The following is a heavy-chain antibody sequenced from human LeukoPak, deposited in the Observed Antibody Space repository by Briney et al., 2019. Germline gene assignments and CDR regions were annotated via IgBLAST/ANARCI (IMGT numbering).Heavy chain of an antibody. V-gene: IGHV3-53*01. CDR1: GFTVITNY. J-gene: IGHJ4*02. CDR2: VYSGGST. Sequence: GGSLRLSCAASGFTVITNYMNWVRQAPGKGLGWVSVVYSGGSTFYADSVKGRFTISRDNSKNTLYLQMNSLRAEDTAVYYCARLANPSGYWDWGQGTLVTVSS. D-gene: IGHD3-22*01. CDR3: ARLANPSGYWD.